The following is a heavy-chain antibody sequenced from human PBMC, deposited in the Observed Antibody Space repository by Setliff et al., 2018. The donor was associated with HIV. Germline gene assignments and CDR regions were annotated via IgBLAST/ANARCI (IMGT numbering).Heavy chain of an antibody. J-gene: IGHJ3*02. CDR3: ARGADYCDTSDSGEDAFDI. D-gene: IGHD3-22*01. V-gene: IGHV1-69*13. Sequence: SVKVSCKASGGTFSSYAISWVRQAPGQGLEWMGGIIPIFGTANYAQKFQGRVTITADESTSTAYMELSSLRSEDTAVYYCARGADYCDTSDSGEDAFDIWGQGTMVTVSS. CDR1: GGTFSSYA. CDR2: IIPIFGTA.